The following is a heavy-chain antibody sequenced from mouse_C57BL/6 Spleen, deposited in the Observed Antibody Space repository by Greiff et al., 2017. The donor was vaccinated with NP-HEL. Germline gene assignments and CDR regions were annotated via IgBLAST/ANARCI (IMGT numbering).Heavy chain of an antibody. J-gene: IGHJ2*01. D-gene: IGHD1-1*01. CDR1: GYTFTSYW. CDR3: AREEIITTIYFDY. CDR2: IQPNSGST. V-gene: IGHV1-64*01. Sequence: QVQLQQPGAELVKPGASVKLSCKASGYTFTSYWMHWVKQRPGQGLEWIGMIQPNSGSTNYNEKFKSKATLTVDKSSSTAYMQLSSLTSEDSAVYYCAREEIITTIYFDYWGQGTTLTVSS.